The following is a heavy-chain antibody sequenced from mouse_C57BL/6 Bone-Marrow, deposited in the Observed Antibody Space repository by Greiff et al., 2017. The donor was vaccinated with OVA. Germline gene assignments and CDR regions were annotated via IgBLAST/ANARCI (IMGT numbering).Heavy chain of an antibody. D-gene: IGHD2-4*01. CDR1: GFNIKDYY. CDR2: IDPEDGEP. CDR3: RWRDYGYYFDY. V-gene: IGHV14-2*01. Sequence: EVQLQQSGAELVKPGASVKLSCTASGFNIKDYYMHWVKQRTEQGLEWIGRIDPEDGEPKYAPKFQGKATITADTSSNTAYLQLSSLTSEDTAVYYCRWRDYGYYFDYWGQGTTLTVSS. J-gene: IGHJ2*01.